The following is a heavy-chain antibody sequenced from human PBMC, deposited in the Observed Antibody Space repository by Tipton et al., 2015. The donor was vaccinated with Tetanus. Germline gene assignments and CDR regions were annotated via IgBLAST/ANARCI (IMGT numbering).Heavy chain of an antibody. CDR1: GYTFTGYY. D-gene: IGHD3-10*01. CDR2: ISAYNGNT. J-gene: IGHJ6*02. Sequence: QVQLVQSGAEVKKPGASVKVSCKDSGYTFTGYYMHWVRQAAGQGLEWMGWISAYNGNTNYAQKLQGRVTMTTDTSTSSAYMGLRGLRSDDPAVYSCARGPTFHYYGSGSYVVRDYYGMDVWGQGSTVTVSS. V-gene: IGHV1-18*04. CDR3: ARGPTFHYYGSGSYVVRDYYGMDV.